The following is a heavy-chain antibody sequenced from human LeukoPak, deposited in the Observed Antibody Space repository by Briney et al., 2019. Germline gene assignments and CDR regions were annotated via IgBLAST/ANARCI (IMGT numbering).Heavy chain of an antibody. V-gene: IGHV3-23*01. J-gene: IGHJ4*02. CDR2: ISGSGSST. CDR3: AKGGSGTYYGIDY. D-gene: IGHD1-26*01. Sequence: GGSLILSCAASGFTFSSYAMTWVRQAPGKGLEWVSAISGSGSSTYYADSVKGRFTISRDNSKNTLYLQMNSLRAEDTAVYYCAKGGSGTYYGIDYWGQGTLFTVSS. CDR1: GFTFSSYA.